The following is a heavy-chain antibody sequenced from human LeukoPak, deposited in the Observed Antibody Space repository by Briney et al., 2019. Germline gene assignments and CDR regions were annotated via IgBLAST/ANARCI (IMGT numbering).Heavy chain of an antibody. CDR2: IYYSGTT. CDR3: ARGTIFGAATNWFDS. CDR1: SGSMSGYY. J-gene: IGHJ5*01. V-gene: IGHV4-59*01. Sequence: SETLSLTCTVSSGSMSGYYWSWIRQSPGKGREWIGYIYYSGTTNYNTYLKSRATVSVDTSKNQFSLKLTSVTAADTAVYYCARGTIFGAATNWFDSWGQGTLVIVSS. D-gene: IGHD3-3*01.